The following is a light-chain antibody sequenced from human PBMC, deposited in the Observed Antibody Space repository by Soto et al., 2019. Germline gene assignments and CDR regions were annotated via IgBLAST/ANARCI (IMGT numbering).Light chain of an antibody. V-gene: IGKV1-9*01. J-gene: IGKJ4*01. CDR1: QGIYSY. Sequence: DIQLTQSPSFLSASVGDRVTITCRASQGIYSYLAWYQQQPGKAPKLLIYVASPFQSRVPSRFIGSVSGTECTLTISSLQPEDFATYYCQQLYNYPLTFGGGTKVEIK. CDR2: VAS. CDR3: QQLYNYPLT.